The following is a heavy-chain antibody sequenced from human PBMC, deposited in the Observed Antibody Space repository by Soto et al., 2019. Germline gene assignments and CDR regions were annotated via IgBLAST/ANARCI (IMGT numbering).Heavy chain of an antibody. D-gene: IGHD6-6*01. CDR3: ARSLSTIGARPDY. J-gene: IGHJ4*02. CDR1: GYTFTGYY. V-gene: IGHV1-2*02. CDR2: INPNTGGT. Sequence: ASVKVSCKASGYTFTGYYLHWVRQAPGQGLEYMGWINPNTGGTKYTQKFQGRVTMTRDASTSTAYMELSSLSSDDTAVFYCARSLSTIGARPDYWGQGTLVTVSS.